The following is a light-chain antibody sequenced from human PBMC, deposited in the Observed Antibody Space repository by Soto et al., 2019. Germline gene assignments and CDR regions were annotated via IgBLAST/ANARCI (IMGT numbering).Light chain of an antibody. J-gene: IGKJ4*01. V-gene: IGKV3-20*01. CDR2: GAS. Sequence: EIVLTQSPGTLSLSPGERVTLSCRASQSVSSNYLAWYQQKPGQAPRLLIYGASSRATGIPDRFSGSGSGTDFTLTISGLEPEDFAVYYCQQYGTSPLTFGGGTKIQIK. CDR1: QSVSSNY. CDR3: QQYGTSPLT.